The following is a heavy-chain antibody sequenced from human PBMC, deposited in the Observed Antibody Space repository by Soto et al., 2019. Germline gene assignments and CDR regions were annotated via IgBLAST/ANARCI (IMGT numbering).Heavy chain of an antibody. Sequence: QVQLVESGGGVVQPGRSLRLSCAASGFTFSRYGMHWVRQAPGKGLEWVATISYYGSNKYYGDCVKGRFTISRDNSKNPQFLQMNSLRVDDTAVYYCAKTYCYGSGRDGDFYYMDVWGRGTTVTVSS. CDR3: AKTYCYGSGRDGDFYYMDV. CDR1: GFTFSRYG. V-gene: IGHV3-30*18. D-gene: IGHD3-10*01. CDR2: ISYYGSNK. J-gene: IGHJ6*03.